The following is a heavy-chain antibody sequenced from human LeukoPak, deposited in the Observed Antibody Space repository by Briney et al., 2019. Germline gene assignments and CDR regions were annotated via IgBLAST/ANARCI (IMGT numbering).Heavy chain of an antibody. CDR2: IYPGDSDT. D-gene: IGHD3-22*01. Sequence: GESLKISCKGSGYTFSNYWIAWVRQMPGKGLEWMGIIYPGDSDTRYSPSFEGQVTFSADKSTSTAFLQWSSLKASDTAMYYCARHAYDSDTWGQGTLVTVSS. J-gene: IGHJ5*02. CDR1: GYTFSNYW. V-gene: IGHV5-51*01. CDR3: ARHAYDSDT.